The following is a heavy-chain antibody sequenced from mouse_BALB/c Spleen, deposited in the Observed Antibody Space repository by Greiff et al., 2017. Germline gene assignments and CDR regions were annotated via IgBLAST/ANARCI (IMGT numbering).Heavy chain of an antibody. V-gene: IGHV1-15*01. CDR3: TRYYGRDY. Sequence: VQLQQSGAELVRPGASVTLSCKASGYTFTDYEMHWVKQTPVHGLEWIGAIDPETGGTAYNQKFKGKATLTADKSSSTAYMELRSLTSEDSAVYYCTRYYGRDYWGQGTTLTVSS. CDR1: GYTFTDYE. D-gene: IGHD1-1*01. J-gene: IGHJ2*01. CDR2: IDPETGGT.